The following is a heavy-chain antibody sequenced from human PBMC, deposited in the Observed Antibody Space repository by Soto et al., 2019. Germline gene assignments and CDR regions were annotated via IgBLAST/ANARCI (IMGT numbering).Heavy chain of an antibody. Sequence: SATLSLTYTVSGVSISSVGYYWSWIRQHPGKGLECIGYIYYSGSTYYNPSLKIRVTISVDTSKNQFSLKLSSVTAADTAVYYCARELGYCSGGSCEKAPPGYNWFDPWGQGTLVTVSS. CDR1: GVSISSVGYY. J-gene: IGHJ5*02. V-gene: IGHV4-31*03. D-gene: IGHD2-15*01. CDR2: IYYSGST. CDR3: ARELGYCSGGSCEKAPPGYNWFDP.